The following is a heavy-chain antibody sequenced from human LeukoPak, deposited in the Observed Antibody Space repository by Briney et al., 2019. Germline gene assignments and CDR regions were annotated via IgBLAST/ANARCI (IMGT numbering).Heavy chain of an antibody. CDR3: ARDLELAPHILDY. CDR2: INPNSGGT. Sequence: VTVSCKASGYTFTGYYMHWVRQAPGQGLEWMGWINPNSGGTNYAQKFQGRVTMTRDTSISTAYMELSRLRSDDTAVYYCARDLELAPHILDYWGQGTLVT. J-gene: IGHJ4*02. V-gene: IGHV1-2*02. CDR1: GYTFTGYY. D-gene: IGHD1-7*01.